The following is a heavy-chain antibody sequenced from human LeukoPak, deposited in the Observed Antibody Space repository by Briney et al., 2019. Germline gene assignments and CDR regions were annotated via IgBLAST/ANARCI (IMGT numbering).Heavy chain of an antibody. J-gene: IGHJ1*01. Sequence: GGSLRLSCEASGFTFSTYAMSWVRQAPGKGLEWVSTVTSAGNTYYPDSVKGRFTISRDNSQNTLYLQMNSLRAEDTAVYYCATGMLRGPTPFFQHWGQGTLVTVSS. CDR2: VTSAGNT. D-gene: IGHD3-10*01. CDR3: ATGMLRGPTPFFQH. CDR1: GFTFSTYA. V-gene: IGHV3-23*01.